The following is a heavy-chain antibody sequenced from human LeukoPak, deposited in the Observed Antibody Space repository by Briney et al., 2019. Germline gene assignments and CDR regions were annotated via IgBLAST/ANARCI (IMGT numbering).Heavy chain of an antibody. CDR1: GYTFTAGYY. V-gene: IGHV1-2*06. Sequence: ASVKVSCTASGYTFTAGYYIHWVRQAPGQGLEWMGRINSYSGGTNYALKFQDRVTMTRDTSMSTAYMDLSSLTSDDTAVYFCVRDNGAYWGQGTLVTVSS. CDR3: VRDNGAY. J-gene: IGHJ4*02. D-gene: IGHD2-8*01. CDR2: INSYSGGT.